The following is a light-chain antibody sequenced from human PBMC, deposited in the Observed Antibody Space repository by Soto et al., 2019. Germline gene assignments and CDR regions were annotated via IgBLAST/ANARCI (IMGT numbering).Light chain of an antibody. CDR3: QQYISSPLT. CDR2: GAS. V-gene: IGKV3-20*01. J-gene: IGKJ1*01. Sequence: IVLTQSPATLSLSPGERATLSCRASQSVSSYLAWYQQKPGQAPRLVIYGASNRATGIPDRFSASGSGTDFTLTISRLEPEDFAVYYCQQYISSPLTFGQGTKVDIK. CDR1: QSVSSY.